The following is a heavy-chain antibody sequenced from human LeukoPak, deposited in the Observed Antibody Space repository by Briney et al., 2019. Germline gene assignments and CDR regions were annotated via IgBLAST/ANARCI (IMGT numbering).Heavy chain of an antibody. V-gene: IGHV6-1*01. CDR2: TYYRSKWYN. Sequence: SQTLSLTCAISGDSVSSNSAAWNWIRQSPSRGLGWLGRTYYRSKWYNDYAVSVKSRITINPDTSKNQFSLQLNSVAHEDTAVYYCARAGGAGSGNFVDYYYYYGMDVWGKGTTVTVSS. CDR3: ARAGGAGSGNFVDYYYYYGMDV. D-gene: IGHD3-10*01. J-gene: IGHJ6*04. CDR1: GDSVSSNSAA.